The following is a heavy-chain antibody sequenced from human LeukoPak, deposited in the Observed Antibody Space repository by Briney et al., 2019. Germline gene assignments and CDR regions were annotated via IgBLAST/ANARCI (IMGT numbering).Heavy chain of an antibody. D-gene: IGHD3-3*01. CDR2: IYHSGST. Sequence: SETLSLTCAVSGYSISSGYYWGWIRQPPGKGLEWIGSIYHSGSTYYNPSLKSRVTISVDTSKNQFSLKLSSVTAADTAVYYCAGLRFLAPRFWGQGTLVTVSS. CDR3: AGLRFLAPRF. J-gene: IGHJ4*02. CDR1: GYSISSGYY. V-gene: IGHV4-38-2*01.